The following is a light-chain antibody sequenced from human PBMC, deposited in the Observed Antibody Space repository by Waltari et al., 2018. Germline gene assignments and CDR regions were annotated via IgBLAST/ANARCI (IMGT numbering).Light chain of an antibody. CDR3: QQYNNWPPPYT. CDR2: GAS. V-gene: IGKV3-15*01. J-gene: IGKJ2*01. Sequence: EIVMTQSPATLSVSPGERATLSCRASQSVSSNLAWYQQKPGQAPRLLIYGASTRATGIPARVSGSGSGTACTLTISSLQSEDFAVYYCQQYNNWPPPYTFGQGTKLEIK. CDR1: QSVSSN.